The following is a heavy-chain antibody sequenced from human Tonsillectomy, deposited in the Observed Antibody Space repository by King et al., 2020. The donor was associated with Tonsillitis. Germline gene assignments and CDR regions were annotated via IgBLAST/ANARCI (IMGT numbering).Heavy chain of an antibody. Sequence: VQLVESGGGLVQPGRSLRLSCTASGFTFGDYAMSWFRQAPGKGLEWVGFIRSKAYGGTTEYAASVKGRFTISRDDSKSIAYLQMNSLKTEDTAVYYCTGAHYGSGYWFDPWGQGTLVTVSS. CDR1: GFTFGDYA. CDR3: TGAHYGSGYWFDP. CDR2: IRSKAYGGTT. J-gene: IGHJ5*02. V-gene: IGHV3-49*03. D-gene: IGHD3-10*01.